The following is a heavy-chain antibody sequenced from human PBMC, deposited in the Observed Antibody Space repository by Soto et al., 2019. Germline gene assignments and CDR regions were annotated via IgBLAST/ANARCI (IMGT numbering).Heavy chain of an antibody. Sequence: VASVKVSCKASGYTFTSYYMHWVRQAPGQGLEWMGIINPSGGSTSYAQKFQGRVTMTRDTSTSTVYMELSSLRSEDTAVYYCARGVNNNVALGIVGSDAFDIWGQGTMVTVSS. CDR1: GYTFTSYY. V-gene: IGHV1-46*01. CDR2: INPSGGST. D-gene: IGHD3-22*01. CDR3: ARGVNNNVALGIVGSDAFDI. J-gene: IGHJ3*02.